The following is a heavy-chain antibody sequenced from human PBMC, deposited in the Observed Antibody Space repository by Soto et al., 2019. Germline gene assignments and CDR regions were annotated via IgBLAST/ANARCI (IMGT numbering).Heavy chain of an antibody. D-gene: IGHD4-17*01. CDR3: ASYGHYDLLDI. Sequence: SETLSLTCTVSGGSISSYYWSWIRQPPGKGLEWIGYIYYSGSTNYNPSLKSRVTISVDTSKNQFSLKLSSVTAADTAVYYCASYGHYDLLDIWGQGTMVIVSS. CDR1: GGSISSYY. CDR2: IYYSGST. J-gene: IGHJ3*02. V-gene: IGHV4-59*01.